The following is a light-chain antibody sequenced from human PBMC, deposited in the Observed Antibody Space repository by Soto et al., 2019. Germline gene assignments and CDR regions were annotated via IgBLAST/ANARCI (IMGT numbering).Light chain of an antibody. J-gene: IGKJ5*01. V-gene: IGKV3-15*01. CDR3: QQRNSWPPIT. CDR1: QSVSTN. CDR2: GAS. Sequence: EIVMTQSPATLSVSPGERATLSCRASQSVSTNLAWYQHKPGQAPRLLIYGASTRATGIPASFSGSGSGTEFTLTISSLQSEDFALYYCQQRNSWPPITFGQGTRLEIK.